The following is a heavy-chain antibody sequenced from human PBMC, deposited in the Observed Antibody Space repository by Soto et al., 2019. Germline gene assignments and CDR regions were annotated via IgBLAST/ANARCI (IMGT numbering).Heavy chain of an antibody. CDR3: AVDSGSYSSYYYYYYMDV. CDR2: ITGTASST. D-gene: IGHD3-10*01. CDR1: GGSFSGYY. Sequence: ETLSLTCAVYGGSFSGYYWSWVRQAPGRGLEWVSAITGTASSTYYADSVKGRFTISRDNSKNTLYLQMNSLRAEDTAVYYCAVDSGSYSSYYYYYYMDVWGKGTTVTVS. J-gene: IGHJ6*03. V-gene: IGHV3-23*01.